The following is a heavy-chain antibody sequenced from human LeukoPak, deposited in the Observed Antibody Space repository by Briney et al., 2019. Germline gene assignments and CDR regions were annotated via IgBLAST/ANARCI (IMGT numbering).Heavy chain of an antibody. J-gene: IGHJ5*02. Sequence: SETLSLTCTVSGGSISPYFWSWIRQPPGKGLEWIGYISYTGSTNYNPSLKSRVTISVDTSKKQFSPQMTSVTAADTAVYYCARDDYRGVTNFDPWGQGTLVTVSS. CDR3: ARDDYRGVTNFDP. CDR1: GGSISPYF. V-gene: IGHV4-59*01. CDR2: ISYTGST. D-gene: IGHD3-10*01.